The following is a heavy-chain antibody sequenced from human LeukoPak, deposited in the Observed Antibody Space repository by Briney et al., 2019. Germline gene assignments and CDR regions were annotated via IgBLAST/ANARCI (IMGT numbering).Heavy chain of an antibody. J-gene: IGHJ4*02. D-gene: IGHD6-19*01. CDR1: GFIFNNYA. CDR3: AKDNRRHYTSGPNPDSLH. CDR2: ISWNSGSI. Sequence: GRSLRLSCAGSGFIFNNYAMHWVRQPPGKGLEWVSGISWNSGSINYADSVKGRFTISRDNAKNSLYLQMNSLRVEDTAFYYCAKDNRRHYTSGPNPDSLHWGQGALVTVSS. V-gene: IGHV3-9*01.